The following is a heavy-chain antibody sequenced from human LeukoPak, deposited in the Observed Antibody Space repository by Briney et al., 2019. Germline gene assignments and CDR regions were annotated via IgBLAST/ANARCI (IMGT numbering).Heavy chain of an antibody. V-gene: IGHV3-74*01. J-gene: IGHJ4*02. CDR1: GFTFSSYW. CDR3: TRAGGDCSSTSCYSIPLDY. Sequence: PGGSLRLSCAASGFTFSSYWMHWVRQAPGEGLVWVSRINSDGSSTSYADSVKGRFTISRDNAKNTLYLQMNSLRAEDTAVYYCTRAGGDCSSTSCYSIPLDYWGQGTLVTVSS. CDR2: INSDGSST. D-gene: IGHD2-2*01.